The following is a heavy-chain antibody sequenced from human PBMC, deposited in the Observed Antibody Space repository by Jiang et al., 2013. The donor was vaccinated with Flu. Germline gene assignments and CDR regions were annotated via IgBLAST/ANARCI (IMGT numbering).Heavy chain of an antibody. CDR1: GFTFSSYA. CDR2: ISYDGSNK. CDR3: ARAGLAPTPDFDY. Sequence: GVVQPGRSLRLSCAASGFTFSSYAMHWVRQAPGKGLEWVAVISYDGSNKYYADSVKGRFTISRDNSKNTLYLQMNSLRAEDTAVYYCARAGLAPTPDFDYWGQGTLVTVSS. J-gene: IGHJ4*02. V-gene: IGHV3-30-3*01. D-gene: IGHD3/OR15-3a*01.